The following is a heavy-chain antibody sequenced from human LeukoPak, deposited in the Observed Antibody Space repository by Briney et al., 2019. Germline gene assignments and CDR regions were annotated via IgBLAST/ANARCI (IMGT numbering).Heavy chain of an antibody. D-gene: IGHD2-2*01. CDR2: IRYDGSNK. V-gene: IGHV3-30*02. Sequence: PGGSLRLSCAASGFTFNNYGMHWVRQAPGKGLEWVAFIRYDGSNKYYADSVKGRFTISRDNSKNTLYLQMNSLRAEDTAEYYCAKDQGAVVVTPAPSAIWGQGTMVTVSS. CDR1: GFTFNNYG. J-gene: IGHJ3*02. CDR3: AKDQGAVVVTPAPSAI.